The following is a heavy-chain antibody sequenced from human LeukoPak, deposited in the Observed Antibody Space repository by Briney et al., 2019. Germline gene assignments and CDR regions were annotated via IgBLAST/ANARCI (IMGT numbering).Heavy chain of an antibody. CDR1: GGSFSGYY. CDR3: ARVMYQPDY. CDR2: INHSGST. J-gene: IGHJ4*02. V-gene: IGHV4-34*01. D-gene: IGHD2-2*01. Sequence: PSETLSLTCAVYGGSFSGYYWSLIRQPPGKGLEWIGEINHSGSTNYNPSLKSRVTISVDTSKNQFSLKLSSVTAADTAVYYCARVMYQPDYWGQGTLVTVSS.